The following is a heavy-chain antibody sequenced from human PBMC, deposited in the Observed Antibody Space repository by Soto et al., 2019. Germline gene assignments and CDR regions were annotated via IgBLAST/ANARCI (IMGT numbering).Heavy chain of an antibody. V-gene: IGHV5-51*01. CDR3: ARQGGPGIAVAGTPPSYYYYGMDV. J-gene: IGHJ6*02. CDR2: IYPGDSDT. CDR1: GYSFTSYW. Sequence: GESLKISCKGSGYSFTSYWIGWVRQMPGKGLEWMGIIYPGDSDTRYSPSFQGQVTISADQSISTAYLQWSSLKASDSAMYYCARQGGPGIAVAGTPPSYYYYGMDVWGQGTTVTVSS. D-gene: IGHD6-19*01.